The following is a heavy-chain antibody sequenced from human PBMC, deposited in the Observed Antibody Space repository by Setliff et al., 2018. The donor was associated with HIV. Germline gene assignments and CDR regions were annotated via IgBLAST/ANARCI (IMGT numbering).Heavy chain of an antibody. Sequence: AGGSLRLSCEASGFTFSDHYMTWIRQAPGKGLEWISYIRGDSTSINYAGSVKGRFIISRDNAQNSLYLQMNSLRAEDTAVYYCTRDPRLVDFWGQGTMVTVSS. CDR1: GFTFSDHY. J-gene: IGHJ3*01. CDR2: IRGDSTSI. V-gene: IGHV3-11*05. D-gene: IGHD2-8*02. CDR3: TRDPRLVDF.